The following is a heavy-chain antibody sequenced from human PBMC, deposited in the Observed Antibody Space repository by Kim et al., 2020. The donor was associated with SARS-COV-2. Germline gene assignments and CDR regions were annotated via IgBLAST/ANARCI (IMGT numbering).Heavy chain of an antibody. CDR2: IHHSGNV. D-gene: IGHD3-10*01. Sequence: SDTLSLTCAVSGASISSNDWWTWVRQPPGKGLEWIGEIHHSGNVNYNPSLKSRVTVSVDTSQNQYSLRLNSVTTADAAIYYCARLKKSDTSGGYFRFDYWGQGTLVSVSS. V-gene: IGHV4-4*02. CDR1: GASISSNDW. CDR3: ARLKKSDTSGGYFRFDY. J-gene: IGHJ4*02.